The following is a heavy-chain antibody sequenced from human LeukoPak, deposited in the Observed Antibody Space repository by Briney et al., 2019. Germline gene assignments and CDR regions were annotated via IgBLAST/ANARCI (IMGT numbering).Heavy chain of an antibody. Sequence: SETLSLTCTVSGGSISSYYWSWIRQPPGKGLEWIGYIYYSGSTNYNPSLKSRVTISVDTSKNQFSLKLSSVTAADTAVYYCAREVRYFDWQYYFDYWGQGTLVTVSS. CDR1: GGSISSYY. V-gene: IGHV4-59*01. D-gene: IGHD3-9*01. CDR3: AREVRYFDWQYYFDY. J-gene: IGHJ4*02. CDR2: IYYSGST.